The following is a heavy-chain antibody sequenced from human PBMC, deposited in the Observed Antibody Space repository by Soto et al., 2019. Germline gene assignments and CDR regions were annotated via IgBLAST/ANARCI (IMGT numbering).Heavy chain of an antibody. CDR1: GFTFGLYW. D-gene: IGHD6-19*01. CDR2: INPEGSEK. CDR3: ARDPGSSGWGAFDY. V-gene: IGHV3-7*01. Sequence: EVQLVESGGGLVQPGGSLRLSCVASGFTFGLYWMTWVRQAPGKGLEWVANINPEGSEKYYVDSMKGRFTISRDNTKNSLYLHINNLKPEDTACYYCARDPGSSGWGAFDYWGQGTLITVSS. J-gene: IGHJ4*02.